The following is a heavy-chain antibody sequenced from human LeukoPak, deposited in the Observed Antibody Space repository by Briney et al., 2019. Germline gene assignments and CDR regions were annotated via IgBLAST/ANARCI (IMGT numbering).Heavy chain of an antibody. CDR1: GFTFSSYA. J-gene: IGHJ5*02. CDR2: ISYDGSNK. CDR3: ARGGDGYCSGGSCLYYWFDP. D-gene: IGHD2-15*01. Sequence: PGGSLRLSCAASGFTFSSYAMHWVRQAPGKGLEWVAVISYDGSNKYYADSVKGRFTISRDNSKNTLYLQMNSLRAEDTAVYYCARGGDGYCSGGSCLYYWFDPWGQGTLVTVSS. V-gene: IGHV3-30-3*01.